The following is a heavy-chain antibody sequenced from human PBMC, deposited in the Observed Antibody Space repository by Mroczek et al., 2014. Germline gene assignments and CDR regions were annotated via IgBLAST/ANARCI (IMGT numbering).Heavy chain of an antibody. CDR2: IYYSGST. Sequence: QVQLQESGPGLVKPSQTLSLTCTVSGGSISSGGYYWSWIRQHPGKGLEWIGYIYYSGSTYYNPSLKSRVTISVDTSKNQFSLKLSSVTAADTAVYYCARVVYYDSSGYPTYWYFDLWGRGTLVTVSS. CDR1: GGSISSGGYY. D-gene: IGHD3-22*01. CDR3: ARVVYYDSSGYPTYWYFDL. J-gene: IGHJ2*01. V-gene: IGHV4-31*03.